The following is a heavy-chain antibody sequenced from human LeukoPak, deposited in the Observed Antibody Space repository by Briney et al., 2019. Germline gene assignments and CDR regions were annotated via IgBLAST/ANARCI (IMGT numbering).Heavy chain of an antibody. D-gene: IGHD3-22*01. CDR3: ARGIGTSYDSSRDAFDI. V-gene: IGHV4-61*02. CDR1: GGSISSGDYY. CDR2: IYSPGT. Sequence: SETLSLTCTVSGGSISSGDYYWSWIRQPAGKGLEWIGRIYSPGTNYNYNPSLKSRVTISIDTSKNQFSLKLTSVTAADTAVYYCARGIGTSYDSSRDAFDIWGQGTMLTVSS. J-gene: IGHJ3*02.